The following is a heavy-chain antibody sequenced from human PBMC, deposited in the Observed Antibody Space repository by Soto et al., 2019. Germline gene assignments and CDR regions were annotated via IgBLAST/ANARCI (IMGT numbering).Heavy chain of an antibody. CDR1: GFTFSDYY. D-gene: IGHD1-7*01. CDR3: TKAIPGTTSSDY. Sequence: EVQLLESGGGLVQPGGSLRLSCAGSGFTFSDYYIDWVRQAPGKGLEWVGRSRDKGNSYSSDYAASVKGRFTVSRDASKNSLYLQMNRLITEDTALYYCTKAIPGTTSSDYWGQGTLVTVSS. J-gene: IGHJ4*02. V-gene: IGHV3-72*01. CDR2: SRDKGNSYSS.